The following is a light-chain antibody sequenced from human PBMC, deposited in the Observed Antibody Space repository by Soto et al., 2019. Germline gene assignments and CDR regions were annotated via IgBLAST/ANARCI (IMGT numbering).Light chain of an antibody. CDR1: QTVTSSY. CDR2: ATS. V-gene: IGKV3-20*01. J-gene: IGKJ1*01. CDR3: QQYGGSRWT. Sequence: EIGLMQSPGTLSLTTEERATLSCSASQTVTSSYFAWYQQRPGQAPRLLIYATSSRATGIPDRFSGSGSGTDFTLTISSLDPEDFVVYYCQQYGGSRWTFGQGTKVDIK.